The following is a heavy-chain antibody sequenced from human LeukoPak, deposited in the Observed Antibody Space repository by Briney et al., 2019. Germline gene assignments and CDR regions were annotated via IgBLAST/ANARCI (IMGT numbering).Heavy chain of an antibody. Sequence: SETLSLTCAVYGGSFSGYYWSWIRQPPGKGLEWIGEINHSGSTNYNPSLKSRVTISVDTSKNQFSLKLSSVTAADTAVYYCARLGIDYVWGSYRSNYFDYWGQGTLVTVSS. CDR3: ARLGIDYVWGSYRSNYFDY. D-gene: IGHD3-16*02. CDR2: INHSGST. V-gene: IGHV4-34*01. J-gene: IGHJ4*02. CDR1: GGSFSGYY.